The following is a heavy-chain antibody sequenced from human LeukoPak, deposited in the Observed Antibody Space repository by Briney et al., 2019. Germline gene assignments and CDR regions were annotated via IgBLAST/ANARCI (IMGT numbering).Heavy chain of an antibody. D-gene: IGHD3-10*01. CDR3: AREAGYYYGSGSYPNTFDI. CDR1: GGSVSSSRHY. CDR2: IYYTGSS. V-gene: IGHV4-39*07. Sequence: SETLSLTCTGSGGSVSSSRHYWGWIRQSPGKGLEWIGSIYYTGSSYYNPSLKSRVTISVDTSKNQFSLKLSSVTAADTAVYYCAREAGYYYGSGSYPNTFDIWGQGTMVTVSS. J-gene: IGHJ3*02.